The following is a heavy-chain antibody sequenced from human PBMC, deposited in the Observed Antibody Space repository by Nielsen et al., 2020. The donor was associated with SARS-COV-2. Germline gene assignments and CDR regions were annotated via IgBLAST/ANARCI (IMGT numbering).Heavy chain of an antibody. Sequence: SLKISCAASGFTFDDYAMHWVRQAPGKGLEWVSGISWNSGSIGYADSVKGRFTISRDNAKNSLYLQMNSLRAEDTAVYYCARDTPPPDYWGQGTLVTVSS. V-gene: IGHV3-9*01. CDR3: ARDTPPPDY. CDR1: GFTFDDYA. J-gene: IGHJ4*02. CDR2: ISWNSGSI.